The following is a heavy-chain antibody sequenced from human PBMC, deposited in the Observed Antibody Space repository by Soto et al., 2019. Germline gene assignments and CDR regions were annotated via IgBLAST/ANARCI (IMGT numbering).Heavy chain of an antibody. J-gene: IGHJ5*02. CDR2: ISGSGGSA. V-gene: IGHV3-23*01. CDR1: GFSLGSSG. D-gene: IGHD5-18*01. Sequence: PGGSLRLSCAASGFSLGSSGMSWVRQAPGKGLEWVSSISGSGGSAYYADSVKGRFTISRDMSKSTIFLQMNNLRIDDSAIYSCAREGDSHAFRGFDLWGQGTPVTVS. CDR3: AREGDSHAFRGFDL.